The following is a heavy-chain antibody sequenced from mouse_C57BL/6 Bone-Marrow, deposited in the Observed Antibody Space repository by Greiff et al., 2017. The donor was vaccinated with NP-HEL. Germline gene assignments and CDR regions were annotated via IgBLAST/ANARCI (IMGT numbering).Heavy chain of an antibody. CDR2: ISNGGGST. CDR3: ASLKGAMDY. CDR1: GFTFSDYY. Sequence: EVKVVDSGGGLVQPGGSLKLSCAASGFTFSDYYMYWVRQTPEKRLEWVAYISNGGGSTYYPDTVKGRFTISRDNAKNTLYLQMSRLKSEDTAMYYCASLKGAMDYWGQGTSVTVSS. V-gene: IGHV5-12*01. J-gene: IGHJ4*01.